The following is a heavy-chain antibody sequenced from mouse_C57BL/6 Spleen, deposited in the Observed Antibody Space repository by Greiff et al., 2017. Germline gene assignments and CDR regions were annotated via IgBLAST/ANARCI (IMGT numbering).Heavy chain of an antibody. V-gene: IGHV1-55*01. J-gene: IGHJ2*01. Sequence: QVQLKESGAELVKPGASVKMSCKASGYTFTSYWITWVKQRPGQGLEWIGDIYPGSVSTNYNEKFKSKATLTVDTSSSTAYMQLSSLTSGDSAVYYCARLRDYYGSSYFDYWGQGTTLTVSS. CDR1: GYTFTSYW. CDR2: IYPGSVST. D-gene: IGHD1-1*01. CDR3: ARLRDYYGSSYFDY.